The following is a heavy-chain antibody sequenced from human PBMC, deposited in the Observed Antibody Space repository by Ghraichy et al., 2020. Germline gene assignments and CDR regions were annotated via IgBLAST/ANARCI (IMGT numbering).Heavy chain of an antibody. CDR2: INHNGST. J-gene: IGHJ4*02. CDR1: GWSFSGYY. CDR3: ARGLTYYDFWSGYKNYFDF. V-gene: IGHV4-34*01. D-gene: IGHD3-3*01. Sequence: SETLSLTCAVYGWSFSGYYWSWIRQPPGKGLEWIGEINHNGSTNYNPSLKTRVTISVDTSKNQFSLKLSSVTAADTAVYYCARGLTYYDFWSGYKNYFDFWGQGNLVTVSP.